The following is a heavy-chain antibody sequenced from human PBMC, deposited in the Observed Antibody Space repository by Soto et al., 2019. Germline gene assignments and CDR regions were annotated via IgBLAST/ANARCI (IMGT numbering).Heavy chain of an antibody. CDR3: ARQPYDSRGYYYGT. V-gene: IGHV4-39*01. Sequence: QLRLQESGPGLVKPSETLSLTCTVSGGSIGSSTYYWGWIRQPPGKGLEWIGSMYSSGNTYYNPSVKSRGTVSVDTSKNHFSLKLSSVTAADTAVYYCARQPYDSRGYYYGTWGQGTLVTVSS. CDR1: GGSIGSSTYY. D-gene: IGHD3-22*01. CDR2: MYSSGNT. J-gene: IGHJ5*02.